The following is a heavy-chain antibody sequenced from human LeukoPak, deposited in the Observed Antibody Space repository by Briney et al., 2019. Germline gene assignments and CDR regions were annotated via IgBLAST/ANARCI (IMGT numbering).Heavy chain of an antibody. CDR3: ARDLSGVTGYTYGRGIDY. J-gene: IGHJ4*02. D-gene: IGHD5-18*01. Sequence: SETLSLTCAVYGGSFSGYYWSWIRQPPGKGLEWIGEINHSGSTNYNPSLKSRVAISVDTSKNQFSLKLSSVTAADTAVYYCARDLSGVTGYTYGRGIDYWGQGTLVTVSS. V-gene: IGHV4-34*01. CDR1: GGSFSGYY. CDR2: INHSGST.